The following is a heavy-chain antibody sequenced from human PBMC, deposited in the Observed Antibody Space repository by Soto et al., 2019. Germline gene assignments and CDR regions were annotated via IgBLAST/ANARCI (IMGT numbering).Heavy chain of an antibody. D-gene: IGHD4-17*01. J-gene: IGHJ4*02. CDR3: ARRYGASFDY. CDR2: IYYSGST. Sequence: SETLSLTCTVSGGSISSSSYYWGWIRQHPGKGLEWIGYIYYSGSTNYNPSLKSRVTISVDTSKNQFSLKLSSVTAADTAVYYCARRYGASFDYWGQGTLVTVSS. CDR1: GGSISSSSYY. V-gene: IGHV4-61*05.